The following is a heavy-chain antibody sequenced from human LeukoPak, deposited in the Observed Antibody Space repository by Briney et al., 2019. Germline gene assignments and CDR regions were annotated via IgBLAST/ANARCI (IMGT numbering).Heavy chain of an antibody. CDR1: GYTLTELF. J-gene: IGHJ4*02. V-gene: IGHV1-24*01. CDR2: LDPEDGET. D-gene: IGHD1-26*01. CDR3: ATSVGATTIDY. Sequence: ASVKVSRKVSGYTLTELFMHWVRQPPGKGLVWVGGLDPEDGETIYAQKFQGRVTMTEDTSTDTAYMELSSLRSEDTAVYYCATSVGATTIDYWGQGTLVTVSS.